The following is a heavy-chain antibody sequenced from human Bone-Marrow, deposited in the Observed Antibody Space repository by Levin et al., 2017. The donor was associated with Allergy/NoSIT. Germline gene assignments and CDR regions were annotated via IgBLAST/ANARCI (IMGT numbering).Heavy chain of an antibody. V-gene: IGHV1-69*06. J-gene: IGHJ6*02. CDR3: ARDWLLEWLTPPQYYGMDV. D-gene: IGHD3-3*01. CDR1: GGSFISYA. CDR2: IIPFYNSP. Sequence: SVKVSCKASGGSFISYAFNWVRQAPGQGLEWMGGIIPFYNSPHYSQTFQGRLTITADKSTTTAYMELNSLRPEDTAVYYCARDWLLEWLTPPQYYGMDVWGQGTPVTVSS.